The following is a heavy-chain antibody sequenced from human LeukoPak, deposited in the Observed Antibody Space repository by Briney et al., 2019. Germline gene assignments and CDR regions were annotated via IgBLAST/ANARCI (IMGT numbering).Heavy chain of an antibody. D-gene: IGHD3-10*01. CDR3: ARDGDYYGSGSYSAYYYYYYMDV. J-gene: IGHJ6*03. CDR2: IYYSGTT. V-gene: IGHV4-39*07. Sequence: SETLSLTCTVSGGSISSSSYYWGWIRQPPGKGLEWIGSIYYSGTTYYNPSLKSRVTISVDTSKNQFSLKLSSVTAADTAVYYCARDGDYYGSGSYSAYYYYYYMDVWGKGTTVTISS. CDR1: GGSISSSSYY.